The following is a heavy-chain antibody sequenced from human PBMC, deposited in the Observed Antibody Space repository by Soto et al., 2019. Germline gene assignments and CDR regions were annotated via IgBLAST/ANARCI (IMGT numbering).Heavy chain of an antibody. D-gene: IGHD3-22*01. Sequence: ASVKVSCKASGGTFSSHAISWLRQAPGQGLEWMGGIIPFFKATNYAQKFQDRVTITADDSTGTAYMDLYSLRSEDTAVCYCARDVTLNYYDSTYYYYAMDVWGQGTTVTVSS. J-gene: IGHJ6*02. CDR2: IIPFFKAT. CDR1: GGTFSSHA. V-gene: IGHV1-69*13. CDR3: ARDVTLNYYDSTYYYYAMDV.